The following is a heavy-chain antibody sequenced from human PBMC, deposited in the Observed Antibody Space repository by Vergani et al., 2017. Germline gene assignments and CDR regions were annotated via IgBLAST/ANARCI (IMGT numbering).Heavy chain of an antibody. V-gene: IGHV3-30*02. CDR2: IRFDGSNT. CDR1: GFTFNNYG. Sequence: QVQLVESGGGVVQPGGSLRLSCAASGFTFNNYGMNWVRQAPGKGLEWVAFIRFDGSNTYYADSLKGRFTISRDISQNSLYLQMNSLRAEDTAVYYCAKTLLTFSRASGDHYYYYGMDVWGQXP. CDR3: AKTLLTFSRASGDHYYYYGMDV. D-gene: IGHD2-2*01. J-gene: IGHJ6*02.